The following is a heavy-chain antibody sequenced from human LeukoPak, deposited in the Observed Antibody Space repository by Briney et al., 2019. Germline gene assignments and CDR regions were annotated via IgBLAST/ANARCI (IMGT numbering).Heavy chain of an antibody. D-gene: IGHD6-13*01. Sequence: ASVKVSCKASGYTFTGYYMHWVRQAPGQGLEWMGWINPNSGGTNYAQKFQGRVTMTRDTSISTAYMELSRLRSDDTAVYYCARGPFAAAALEEDYWGQGTLVTVSS. J-gene: IGHJ4*02. CDR2: INPNSGGT. CDR1: GYTFTGYY. V-gene: IGHV1-2*02. CDR3: ARGPFAAAALEEDY.